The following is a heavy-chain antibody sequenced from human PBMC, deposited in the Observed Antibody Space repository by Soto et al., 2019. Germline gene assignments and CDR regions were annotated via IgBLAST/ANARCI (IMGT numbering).Heavy chain of an antibody. V-gene: IGHV1-18*01. CDR1: GYTFTSYG. Sequence: QVQLVQSGAEVKKPGASVKVSCKASGYTFTSYGISWVRQAPGQGLEWMGWISAYNGNTNYAQKLQGRVTMNTDTTKSTAYMELRNLRSDDTAVYLCARDLHSDPYYWGQGTLVSVSS. D-gene: IGHD2-21*01. J-gene: IGHJ4*02. CDR3: ARDLHSDPYY. CDR2: ISAYNGNT.